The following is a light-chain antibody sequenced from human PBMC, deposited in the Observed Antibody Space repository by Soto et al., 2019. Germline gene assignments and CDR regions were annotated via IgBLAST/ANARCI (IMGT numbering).Light chain of an antibody. J-gene: IGKJ1*01. V-gene: IGKV1-39*01. CDR2: AAS. Sequence: DSQMTQSPSSLSASVADSVTITCRASQGISTYLNWYQQKPGKPPKVLIYAASSLQSGVPSRFSGRGSGTDFTLTISSLQPEDVETYYCQQSYSTPPTFGQGTKVDI. CDR1: QGISTY. CDR3: QQSYSTPPT.